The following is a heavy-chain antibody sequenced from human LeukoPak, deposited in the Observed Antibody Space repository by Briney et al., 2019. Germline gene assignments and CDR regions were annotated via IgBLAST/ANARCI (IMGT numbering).Heavy chain of an antibody. CDR2: IIPIFGTA. V-gene: IGHV1-69*05. Sequence: GASVKVSCKASGGTFSSYAISWVRQAPGQGLEWMGRIIPIFGTANYAQKFQGRVTITTDESTSTAYMELSSLRSEDTAVYYCARAGEVWFGELRVSLFDYWGQGTLVTVSS. CDR1: GGTFSSYA. J-gene: IGHJ4*02. CDR3: ARAGEVWFGELRVSLFDY. D-gene: IGHD3-10*01.